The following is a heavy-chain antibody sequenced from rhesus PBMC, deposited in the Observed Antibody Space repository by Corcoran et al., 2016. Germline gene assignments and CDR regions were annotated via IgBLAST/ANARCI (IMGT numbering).Heavy chain of an antibody. CDR3: ARDRKRWGFDY. J-gene: IGHJ4*01. Sequence: QVQLQESGPGLVKPPETPSLTCAVSGYSIRSGYGWIWIRPPPGKGLGWVGYIGGSSGSTNYNPSLKSRVTISKDTSKNQFSLKLSSVTAADTAVYYCARDRKRWGFDYWGQGVLVTVSS. V-gene: IGHV4-127*01. D-gene: IGHD3-34*01. CDR1: GYSIRSGYG. CDR2: IGGSSGST.